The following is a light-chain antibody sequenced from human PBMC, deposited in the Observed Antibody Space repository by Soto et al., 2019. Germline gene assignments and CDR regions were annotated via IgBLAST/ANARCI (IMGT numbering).Light chain of an antibody. CDR1: SSNIGNND. Sequence: QSVLTQPPSVSEAPRQRVTISCSGSSSNIGNNDVNWYQQLPGKAPKLLMYYDDLLPSGVSDRFSGSKSGTSASLAISGLQSEDEADYYCAACDDSLNGVVFGGGTKLTVL. CDR2: YDD. J-gene: IGLJ2*01. V-gene: IGLV1-36*01. CDR3: AACDDSLNGVV.